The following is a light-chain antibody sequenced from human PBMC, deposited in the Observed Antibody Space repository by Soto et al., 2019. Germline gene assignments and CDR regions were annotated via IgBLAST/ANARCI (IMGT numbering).Light chain of an antibody. V-gene: IGLV1-44*01. CDR3: AAWDDSLNGVV. J-gene: IGLJ2*01. CDR2: TNN. CDR1: FSNIGGNT. Sequence: QSVLTQPPSASGTPGQRVTISCSGSFSNIGGNTVNWYQQLPGTAPKLLMYTNNQRPSGVPDRFSGSKSGTSASLAISGLQSEDEADYYCAAWDDSLNGVVFGGGTKLTVL.